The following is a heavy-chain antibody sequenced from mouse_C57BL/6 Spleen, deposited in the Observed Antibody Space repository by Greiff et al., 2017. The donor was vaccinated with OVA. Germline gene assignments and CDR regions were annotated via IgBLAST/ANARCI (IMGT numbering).Heavy chain of an antibody. CDR2: IYPGDGDT. Sequence: VQLQQSGPELVKPGASVKISCKASGYAFSSSWMNWVKQRPGKGLEWIGRIYPGDGDTNYNGKFKGKATLTADKSSSTAYMQLSSLTSEDSAVYCCARSRGGIYYDAMDYWGQGTSVTVSS. CDR3: ARSRGGIYYDAMDY. CDR1: GYAFSSSW. J-gene: IGHJ4*01. D-gene: IGHD2-1*01. V-gene: IGHV1-82*01.